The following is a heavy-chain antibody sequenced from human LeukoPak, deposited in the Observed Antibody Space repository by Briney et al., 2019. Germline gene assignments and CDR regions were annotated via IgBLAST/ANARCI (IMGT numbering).Heavy chain of an antibody. D-gene: IGHD3-10*01. CDR3: ARGPTMARGVPYDY. CDR2: INHSGST. Sequence: SETLSPTCAVYGGSFSGYYWSWIRQPPGKGLEWIGEINHSGSTNYNPSLKSRVTISVDTSKNQFSLKLSSVTAADTAVYYCARGPTMARGVPYDYWGQGTLVTVSS. CDR1: GGSFSGYY. V-gene: IGHV4-34*01. J-gene: IGHJ4*02.